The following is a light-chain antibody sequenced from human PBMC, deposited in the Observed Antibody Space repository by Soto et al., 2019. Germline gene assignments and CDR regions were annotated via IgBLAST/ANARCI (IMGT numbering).Light chain of an antibody. J-gene: IGLJ3*02. V-gene: IGLV6-57*02. CDR3: QFYDARNVV. CDR1: SGSIASNY. CDR2: EDN. Sequence: NFMLTQPHSVSESPGKTVTISCTGSSGSIASNYVQWFQQRPGSAPTTVIYEDNQRPSGVPDRFSGSIDSSSNSASLTISGLRTEDEADYDCQFYDARNVVFGGGTQLTVL.